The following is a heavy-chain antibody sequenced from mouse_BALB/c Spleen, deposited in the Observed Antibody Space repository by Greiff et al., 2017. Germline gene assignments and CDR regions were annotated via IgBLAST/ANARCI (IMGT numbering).Heavy chain of an antibody. V-gene: IGHV5-17*02. Sequence: EVQLVESGGGLVQPGGSRKLSCAASGFTFSSFGMHWVRQAPEKGLEWVAYISSGSSTIYYADTVKGRFTISRDNPKNTLFLQMPSLRSEDTAMYYCARWKTARATSAMDYWGQGTSVTVSS. D-gene: IGHD3-2*01. CDR1: GFTFSSFG. CDR2: ISSGSSTI. CDR3: ARWKTARATSAMDY. J-gene: IGHJ4*01.